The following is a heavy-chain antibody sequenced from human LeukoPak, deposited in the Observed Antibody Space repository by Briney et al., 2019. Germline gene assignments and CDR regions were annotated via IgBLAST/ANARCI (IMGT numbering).Heavy chain of an antibody. CDR2: ISYDGSNK. CDR3: ARLDIVAYAFDI. CDR1: GFTFSSYA. Sequence: GGSLRLSCAASGFTFSSYAMHWVRQAPGKGLEWVAVISYDGSNKYYADSVKGRFTISRDNSKNTLYLQMNSLRAEDTAVYYCARLDIVAYAFDIRGQGTMVTVSS. J-gene: IGHJ3*02. V-gene: IGHV3-30-3*01. D-gene: IGHD5-12*01.